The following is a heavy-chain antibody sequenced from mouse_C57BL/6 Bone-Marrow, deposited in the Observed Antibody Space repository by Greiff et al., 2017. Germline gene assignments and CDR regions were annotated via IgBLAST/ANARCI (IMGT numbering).Heavy chain of an antibody. CDR3: VLGHAMDY. J-gene: IGHJ4*01. CDR2: IRRKSSNYAT. Sequence: EVQLVESGAGLVQPKGSLKLSCAASGFTFNTYAMHWVHQAPGKGLEWVARIRRKSSNYATYYADAVKAIFTISKDDSQSMLYLQMNNLKTEDTARYYCVLGHAMDYWGQGTSVTVSA. D-gene: IGHD4-1*01. V-gene: IGHV10-3*01. CDR1: GFTFNTYA.